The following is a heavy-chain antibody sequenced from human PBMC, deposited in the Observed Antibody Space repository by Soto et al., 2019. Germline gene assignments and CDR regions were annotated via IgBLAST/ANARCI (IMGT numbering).Heavy chain of an antibody. CDR2: IYDSVNT. Sequence: TLSLTCTVSGDSLSSGGHYWSWIRQHPGEGLEWIGHIYDSVNTYYSPSLRSRVTISADMSKNQFSLNLRSVTAADTAVYYCARVDHRGYFAILTDYWGQGTLVTVSS. J-gene: IGHJ4*02. CDR1: GDSLSSGGHY. D-gene: IGHD3-9*01. V-gene: IGHV4-31*03. CDR3: ARVDHRGYFAILTDY.